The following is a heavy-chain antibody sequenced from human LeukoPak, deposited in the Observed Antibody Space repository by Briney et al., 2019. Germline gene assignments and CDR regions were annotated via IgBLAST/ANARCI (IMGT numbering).Heavy chain of an antibody. CDR2: VSLSGLT. J-gene: IGHJ4*02. CDR1: GGSITSTNW. D-gene: IGHD2-8*01. Sequence: SGTLSLTCGVSGGSITSTNWWSWVRQPPGRGLEWIGEVSLSGLTNYNPSLSSRVIMALDTSKNHLSLHLTSVTAADTAFYYCSRENGAFSPFGYWGQGYLVTVLS. CDR3: SRENGAFSPFGY. V-gene: IGHV4-4*02.